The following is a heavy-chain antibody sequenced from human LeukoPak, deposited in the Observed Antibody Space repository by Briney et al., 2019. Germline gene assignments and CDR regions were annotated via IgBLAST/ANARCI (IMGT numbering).Heavy chain of an antibody. Sequence: QTGGSLRLSCAASGFTVSSNYMTWVRQAPGTGLEWVSVTYSNTNTYYADSVKGRLTISRDNSKNTLYLQMNSLRAEDTAVYYCARGLAGAAGLFDYWGQGALVTVSS. D-gene: IGHD6-13*01. CDR1: GFTVSSNY. J-gene: IGHJ4*02. CDR3: ARGLAGAAGLFDY. CDR2: TYSNTNT. V-gene: IGHV3-66*01.